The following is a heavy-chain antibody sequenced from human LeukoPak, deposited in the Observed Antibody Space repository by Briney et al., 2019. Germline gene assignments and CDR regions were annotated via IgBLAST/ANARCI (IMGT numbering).Heavy chain of an antibody. D-gene: IGHD3-10*01. CDR2: IYFSGST. CDR3: ARDEGRDGSGSSIDY. J-gene: IGHJ4*02. Sequence: SQTLSLTCTVAGGSISSGYYYWSWIRHPPVKGLEWFGYIYFSGSTYYNPSLKSRVTIAVDTSKNQFSLKLSSVTAADTAVYYCARDEGRDGSGSSIDYWGQGTLVTVSS. V-gene: IGHV4-30-4*01. CDR1: GGSISSGYYY.